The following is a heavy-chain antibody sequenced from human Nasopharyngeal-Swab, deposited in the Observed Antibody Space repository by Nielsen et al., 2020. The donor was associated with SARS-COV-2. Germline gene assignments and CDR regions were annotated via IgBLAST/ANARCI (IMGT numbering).Heavy chain of an antibody. J-gene: IGHJ4*02. CDR3: AGVYGRNGYRCYDLFDY. Sequence: ASVQVSCNASAYTFTSYAMHWVRQAPGQRLEGLGWINAGNGNTKYSQKFQGRVTSTRDTSPSTAYMGLGSLRSEDTAVDYCAGVYGRNGYRCYDLFDYWGQGTLVTVSS. CDR1: AYTFTSYA. D-gene: IGHD5-12*01. CDR2: INAGNGNT. V-gene: IGHV1-3*01.